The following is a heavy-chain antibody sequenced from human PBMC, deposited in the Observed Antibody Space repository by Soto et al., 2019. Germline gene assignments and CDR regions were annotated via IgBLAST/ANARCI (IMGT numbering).Heavy chain of an antibody. J-gene: IGHJ4*02. V-gene: IGHV1-69*06. D-gene: IGHD2-15*01. CDR2: IIPIFGTA. CDR3: AASKTLRYCSGGSCPYPGSFDY. CDR1: GCTFSSYA. Sequence: SVKVSCKASGCTFSSYAISWVRQAPGQGLEWMGGIIPIFGTANYAQKFQGRVTITADKSTSTAYMELSSLRSEDTAVYYCAASKTLRYCSGGSCPYPGSFDYWGQGTLVTVSS.